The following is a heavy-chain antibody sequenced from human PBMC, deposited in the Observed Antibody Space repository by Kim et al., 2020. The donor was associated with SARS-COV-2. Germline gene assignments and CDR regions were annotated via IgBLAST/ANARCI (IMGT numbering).Heavy chain of an antibody. Sequence: KSPVTISVDTSKNQFSLKLSSVTAADTAVYYCARGYGSGRYYYYYGMDVWGQGTTVTVSS. CDR3: ARGYGSGRYYYYYGMDV. V-gene: IGHV4-34*01. J-gene: IGHJ6*02. D-gene: IGHD3-10*01.